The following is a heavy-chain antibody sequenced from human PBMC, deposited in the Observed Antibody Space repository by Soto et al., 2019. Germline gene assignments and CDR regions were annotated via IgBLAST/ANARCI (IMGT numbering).Heavy chain of an antibody. V-gene: IGHV3-30*03. CDR1: GFTFSIYG. J-gene: IGHJ4*02. Sequence: HPGGSLRLSCAASGFTFSIYGMNWVRQAPGKGLEWVAVISQDGSNEYYADSVKGGVAISRDNSRNMVYLQMNSLRAEDTAVYYCARDIRGYGSSTSCYAFHYFDFWAQGTLDTVSS. CDR3: ARDIRGYGSSTSCYAFHYFDF. D-gene: IGHD2-2*01. CDR2: ISQDGSNE.